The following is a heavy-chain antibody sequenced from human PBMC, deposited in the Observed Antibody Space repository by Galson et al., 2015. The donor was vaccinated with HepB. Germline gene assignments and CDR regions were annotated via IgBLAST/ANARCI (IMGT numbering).Heavy chain of an antibody. V-gene: IGHV3-7*03. D-gene: IGHD3-9*01. Sequence: SLRLSCAASRFTFNKSWMSWVRQAPGKGLEWVANINEDGSEKYYVDSVKGRFTISRDNAKNSLYMQMNSLRAEDTAVYYCARRYYDILTGWMKAFDIWGQGTMVTVSS. CDR3: ARRYYDILTGWMKAFDI. J-gene: IGHJ3*02. CDR2: INEDGSEK. CDR1: RFTFNKSW.